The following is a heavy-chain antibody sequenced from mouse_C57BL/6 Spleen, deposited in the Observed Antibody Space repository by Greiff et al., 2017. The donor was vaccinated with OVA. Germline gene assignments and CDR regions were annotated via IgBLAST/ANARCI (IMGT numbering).Heavy chain of an antibody. D-gene: IGHD3-3*01. V-gene: IGHV14-4*01. CDR2: IDPENGDT. J-gene: IGHJ2*01. CDR1: GFNIKDDY. CDR3: TKAVGGYYFDY. Sequence: VQLKQSGAELVRPGASVKLSCTASGFNIKDDYMHWVKQRPEQGLEWIGWIDPENGDTEYASKFQGKATITADTSSNTAYLQLSSLTSEDTAVYYCTKAVGGYYFDYWGQGTTLTVSS.